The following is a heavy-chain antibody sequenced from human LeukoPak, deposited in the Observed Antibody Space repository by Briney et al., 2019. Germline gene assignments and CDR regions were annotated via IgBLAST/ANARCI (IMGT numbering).Heavy chain of an antibody. CDR2: ISGHSDRL. D-gene: IGHD6-19*01. Sequence: GGSLRLSCVASGFRFEDYAMYWVRQTPGKGLEWVSGISGHSDRLGYAPSVAGRVTISRDNVKNSLYLEMKSLGVEDTALYYCAKPVQWGLLSGHMDFWGQGTLVTVSS. CDR3: AKPVQWGLLSGHMDF. CDR1: GFRFEDYA. J-gene: IGHJ4*02. V-gene: IGHV3-9*01.